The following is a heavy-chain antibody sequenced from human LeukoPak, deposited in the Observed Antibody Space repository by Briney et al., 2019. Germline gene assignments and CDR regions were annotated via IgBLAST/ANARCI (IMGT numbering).Heavy chain of an antibody. CDR3: ARWGSIAVARFDY. V-gene: IGHV4-34*01. Sequence: SETLSLTCAVYGGSFSGYYWSWIRQPPGKGLEWIGEINHSGSTNYNPSLKSRVTISVDTSKNQFSLKLSSVTAADTAVYYCARWGSIAVARFDYWGQGTLVTVSS. J-gene: IGHJ4*02. CDR1: GGSFSGYY. CDR2: INHSGST. D-gene: IGHD6-6*01.